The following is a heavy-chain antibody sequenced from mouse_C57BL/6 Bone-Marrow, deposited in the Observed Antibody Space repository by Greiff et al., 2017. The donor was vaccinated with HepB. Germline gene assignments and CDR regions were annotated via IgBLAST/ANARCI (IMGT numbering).Heavy chain of an antibody. CDR3: TSDGYYPAWFAY. CDR1: GFNIKDDY. D-gene: IGHD2-3*01. Sequence: VQLQQSGAELVRPGASVKLSCTASGFNIKDDYMHWVKQRPEQGLEWIGWIDPENGDTEYASKFQGKATITADTSSNTAYLQLSSLTSEETAVYYCTSDGYYPAWFAYWGRGTLVTVSA. J-gene: IGHJ3*01. V-gene: IGHV14-4*01. CDR2: IDPENGDT.